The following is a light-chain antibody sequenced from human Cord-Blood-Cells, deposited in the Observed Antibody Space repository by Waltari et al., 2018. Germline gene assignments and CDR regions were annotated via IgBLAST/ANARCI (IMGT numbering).Light chain of an antibody. CDR1: QSGSSSY. CDR3: QQYGSSPTT. V-gene: IGKV3-20*01. Sequence: EIVLTQSPGTLSLSPGERATLSCRASQSGSSSYLAWYQRKPCQAPRLLIYGTSSRATGNPDSFSGGGSGTDFTLTISRLEPEDFAVYYCQQYGSSPTTFGQGTKVEIK. CDR2: GTS. J-gene: IGKJ1*01.